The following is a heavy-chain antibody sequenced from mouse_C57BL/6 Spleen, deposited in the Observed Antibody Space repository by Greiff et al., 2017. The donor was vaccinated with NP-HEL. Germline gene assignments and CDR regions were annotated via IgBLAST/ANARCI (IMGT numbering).Heavy chain of an antibody. CDR3: TKGGGTVVPYWYFDV. CDR2: IDPETGGT. J-gene: IGHJ1*03. D-gene: IGHD1-1*01. Sequence: VQLQQSGAELVRPGASVTLSCKASGYTFTDYEMHWVKQTPVHGLEWIGAIDPETGGTAYNQKFKGKAILTADKSSSTAYMELRSLTSEDSAVYYCTKGGGTVVPYWYFDVWGTGTTVTVSS. CDR1: GYTFTDYE. V-gene: IGHV1-15*01.